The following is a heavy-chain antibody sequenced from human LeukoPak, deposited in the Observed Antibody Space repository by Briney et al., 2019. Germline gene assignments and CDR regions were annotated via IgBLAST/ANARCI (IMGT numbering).Heavy chain of an antibody. CDR3: AKEDRQQWLVDY. D-gene: IGHD6-19*01. CDR2: ISGSGSTI. CDR1: GFTFSSYE. Sequence: GGSLRLSCAASGFTFSSYEMNWVRQAPGKGLEWVSYISGSGSTIYYADSVKGRFTVSRDNAKNSLYLQMNSPRAEDTAVYYCAKEDRQQWLVDYWGQGTLVTVSS. V-gene: IGHV3-48*03. J-gene: IGHJ4*02.